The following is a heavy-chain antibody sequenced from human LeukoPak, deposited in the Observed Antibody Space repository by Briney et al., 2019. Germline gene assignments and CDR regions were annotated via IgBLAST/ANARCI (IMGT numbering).Heavy chain of an antibody. V-gene: IGHV3-43*02. D-gene: IGHD1-26*01. J-gene: IGHJ4*02. CDR1: GFTFDDYA. Sequence: GGSLRLSCAASGFTFDDYAMHWVRQAPGKGLEWVSLIREDGRTTYYVDSVKGRFAISRDNSKKSLYLQINSLRTEVTALYYCAKTRRSGTEYADFDHWGQGTLVTVSS. CDR2: IREDGRTT. CDR3: AKTRRSGTEYADFDH.